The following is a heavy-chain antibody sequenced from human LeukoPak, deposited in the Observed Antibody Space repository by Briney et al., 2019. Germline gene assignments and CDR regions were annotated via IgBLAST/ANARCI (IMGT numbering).Heavy chain of an antibody. D-gene: IGHD5-18*01. V-gene: IGHV4-59*01. CDR3: ARDSYGGQFDY. CDR1: GGSFSGYY. Sequence: SETLSLTCAVYGGSFSGYYWSWIRQPPGKGLEWIGYIYYSGSTNYNPSLKSRVTISVDTSKNQFSLKLSSVTAADTAVYYCARDSYGGQFDYWGQGTLVTVSS. CDR2: IYYSGST. J-gene: IGHJ4*02.